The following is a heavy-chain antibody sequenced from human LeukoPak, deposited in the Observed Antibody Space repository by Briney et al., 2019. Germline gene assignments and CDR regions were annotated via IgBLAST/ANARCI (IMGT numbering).Heavy chain of an antibody. V-gene: IGHV1-2*02. J-gene: IGHJ3*02. CDR2: INPNSGGT. D-gene: IGHD2-15*01. Sequence: ASVKVSCKASGYTFTGYYMHWVRQAPGQGLEWMGWINPNSGGTNYAQKFQGRVTMTGDTSISTAYMELSRLRSDDTAVYYCARDLASAGGGAFDIWGQGTMVTVSS. CDR3: ARDLASAGGGAFDI. CDR1: GYTFTGYY.